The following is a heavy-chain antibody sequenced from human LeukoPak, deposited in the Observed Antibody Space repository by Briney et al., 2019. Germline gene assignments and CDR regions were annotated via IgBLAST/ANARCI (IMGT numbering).Heavy chain of an antibody. J-gene: IGHJ6*03. D-gene: IGHD2/OR15-2a*01. CDR2: IIPIFGTA. CDR3: ASALFYEPYYYYYMDV. Sequence: AASVKVSCKASGGTFSSYAISWVRQAPGQGLEWMGGIIPIFGTANYAQKFQGRVTITTDESTSTAYMELSSLRSEDTAVYYCASALFYEPYYYYYMDVWGKGTTVTVSS. V-gene: IGHV1-69*05. CDR1: GGTFSSYA.